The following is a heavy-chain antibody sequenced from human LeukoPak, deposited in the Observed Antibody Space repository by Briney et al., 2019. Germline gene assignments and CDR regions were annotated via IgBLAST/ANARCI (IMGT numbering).Heavy chain of an antibody. CDR3: ARDYYDRSGKRAYYYGMDV. CDR1: GYTLTSDG. J-gene: IGHJ6*02. V-gene: IGHV1-18*01. Sequence: ASVKVSCQASGYTLTSDGISWGRQAPGQGVEWRGWISAYNGNTNYAQKVQGRVTMTTDTSTSTAYMELRSLRSDDTAVYYCARDYYDRSGKRAYYYGMDVWGQGTTVTVSS. CDR2: ISAYNGNT. D-gene: IGHD3-22*01.